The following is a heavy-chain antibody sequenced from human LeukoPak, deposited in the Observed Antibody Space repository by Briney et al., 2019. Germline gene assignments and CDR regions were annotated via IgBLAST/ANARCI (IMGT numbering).Heavy chain of an antibody. V-gene: IGHV3-11*01. Sequence: GGSLRLSCAASGFTFSDYYMSWIRQAPGKGLEWVSYISKDGNTRNYADSVKGRFTISRDNAKNSLFLQMNSLRAEDTAVYYCARVMRSGSPFDYWGQGTLVTVSS. CDR3: ARVMRSGSPFDY. CDR2: ISKDGNTR. CDR1: GFTFSDYY. D-gene: IGHD1-26*01. J-gene: IGHJ4*02.